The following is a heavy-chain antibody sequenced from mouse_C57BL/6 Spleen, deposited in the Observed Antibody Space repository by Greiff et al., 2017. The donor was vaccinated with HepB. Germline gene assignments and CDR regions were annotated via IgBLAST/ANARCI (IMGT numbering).Heavy chain of an antibody. V-gene: IGHV1-72*01. J-gene: IGHJ2*01. CDR2: IGPNSGGT. CDR3: ASSYGGTVDY. CDR1: GYTFTSYC. Sequence: QVHVKQSGADLVKPGASVKLSCKASGYTFTSYCMHWVKQRPGRGLEWIGRIGPNSGGTKYNEKFKSKATLTVDKPSSTDYMQRSRLTSEDSAVYYCASSYGGTVDYWGQGTTLTVS. D-gene: IGHD3-3*01.